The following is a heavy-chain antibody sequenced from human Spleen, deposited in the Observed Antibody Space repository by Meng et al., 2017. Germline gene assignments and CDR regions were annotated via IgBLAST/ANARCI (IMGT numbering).Heavy chain of an antibody. V-gene: IGHV3-74*01. D-gene: IGHD2-15*01. Sequence: SCAASGFTFSRFWMHWVRQAPGKGLVWVSRLSPDGSDTNYADSVKGRFTISRDNARNTLYLQMSSLRVEDTAVYYCARGCGGSCLAADSWGQGTLVTVSS. CDR3: ARGCGGSCLAADS. CDR1: GFTFSRFW. CDR2: LSPDGSDT. J-gene: IGHJ4*02.